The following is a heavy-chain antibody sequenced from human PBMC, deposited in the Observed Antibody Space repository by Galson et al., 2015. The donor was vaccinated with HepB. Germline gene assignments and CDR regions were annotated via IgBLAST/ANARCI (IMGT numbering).Heavy chain of an antibody. Sequence: SLRLSCAASGFTFNNYAMTWVRQAPGKGLEWVSAISGGGDSTYSADSVKGRFTISRDNSKNTLYLQMNSLSAEDTAVYYCAKEHYYDSSGGEFDFWGQGTLVTVSS. J-gene: IGHJ4*02. CDR2: ISGGGDST. CDR3: AKEHYYDSSGGEFDF. D-gene: IGHD3-22*01. V-gene: IGHV3-23*01. CDR1: GFTFNNYA.